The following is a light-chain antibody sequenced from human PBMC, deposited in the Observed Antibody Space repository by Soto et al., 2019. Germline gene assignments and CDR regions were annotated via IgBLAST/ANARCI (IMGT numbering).Light chain of an antibody. V-gene: IGLV2-14*01. CDR3: SSSTSSNTFV. J-gene: IGLJ1*01. CDR1: NSDVNY. CDR2: EVI. Sequence: QSALTQPASVSGAPGQSITISCTGTNSDVNYVSWHQQHPGKAPKLMIYEVINRSSGVSTRFSGSKSDNTASLTISGLQAEDEADYYCSSSTSSNTFVFGTGTKVTVL.